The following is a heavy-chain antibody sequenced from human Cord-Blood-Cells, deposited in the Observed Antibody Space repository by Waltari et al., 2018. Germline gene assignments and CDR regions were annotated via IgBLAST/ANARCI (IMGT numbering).Heavy chain of an antibody. CDR1: GFTFSSYG. D-gene: IGHD6-6*01. CDR2: IWYDGSNK. CDR3: ARDRPSSSFDY. J-gene: IGHJ4*02. V-gene: IGHV3-33*01. Sequence: QVQLVESGGGVVQPGRSLRLSCAASGFTFSSYGMHWVRQAPGKGLEWVAVIWYDGSNKYYADSVKGRFTISRDNSKSTLYLQMNSLRAEDTAVYYCARDRPSSSFDYWGQGTLVTVSS.